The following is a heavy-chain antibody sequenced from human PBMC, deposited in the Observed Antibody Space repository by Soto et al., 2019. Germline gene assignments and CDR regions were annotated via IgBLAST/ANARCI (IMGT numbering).Heavy chain of an antibody. D-gene: IGHD5-18*01. Sequence: SETLSLTCTVSGGSVSSGGYYWTWIRQPPGKGLEWIGCLYNSGSTNYNPALKSRATISVDTSKNQFSLRPSSVTAADTAVYYCARDNGYSYGYFDYWGQGTLVTVSS. V-gene: IGHV4-61*08. CDR1: GGSVSSGGYY. CDR2: LYNSGST. J-gene: IGHJ4*02. CDR3: ARDNGYSYGYFDY.